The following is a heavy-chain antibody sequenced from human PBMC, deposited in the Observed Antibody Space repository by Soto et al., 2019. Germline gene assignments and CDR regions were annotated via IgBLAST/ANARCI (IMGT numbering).Heavy chain of an antibody. CDR1: GFTFSSYA. CDR3: ASQRSTYYYDSSGYSYLDY. Sequence: GGSLRLSCAASGFTFSSYAMSWVRQAPGKGLEWVSAISGSGGSTYYADSVKGRFTISRDNSKNTLYLQMNSLRAEDTAVYYCASQRSTYYYDSSGYSYLDYWGQGTLVTVSS. J-gene: IGHJ4*02. V-gene: IGHV3-23*01. D-gene: IGHD3-22*01. CDR2: ISGSGGST.